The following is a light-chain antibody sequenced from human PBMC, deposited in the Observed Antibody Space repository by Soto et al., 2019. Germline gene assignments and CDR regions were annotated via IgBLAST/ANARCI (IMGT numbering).Light chain of an antibody. J-gene: IGLJ2*01. CDR3: GADHGSGSNFLVV. CDR1: SGYSNYK. V-gene: IGLV9-49*01. Sequence: QSVLTQPPSASASLGASVTLTCTLSSGYSNYKVDWYQQRPGKGPRFVMRVGTGGIVGSKGDGIPDCFSVLGSGLNRYLTIKNIQEEDESDYHCGADHGSGSNFLVVFGGGTKLTVL. CDR2: VGTGGIVG.